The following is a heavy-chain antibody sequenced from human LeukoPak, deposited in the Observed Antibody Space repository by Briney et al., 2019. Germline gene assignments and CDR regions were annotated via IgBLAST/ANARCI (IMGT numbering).Heavy chain of an antibody. J-gene: IGHJ4*02. CDR3: ARRARGSYFDY. D-gene: IGHD1-26*01. Sequence: PSETLSLTCTVSGGSVSSGSYYWGWIRQPPGKGLEWMGYIYDSGTTAYNPSLKSRVTISVDTSKNRFSLKLSSVTAADTAVYYCARRARGSYFDYWGQGRLVTVSS. CDR2: IYDSGTT. V-gene: IGHV4-61*01. CDR1: GGSVSSGSYY.